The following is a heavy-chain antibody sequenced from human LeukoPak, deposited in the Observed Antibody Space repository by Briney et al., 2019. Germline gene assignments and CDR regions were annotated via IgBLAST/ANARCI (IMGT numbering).Heavy chain of an antibody. Sequence: KSGGSLRLSCAASGFTFTTAWLTWVRQAPGKGLEWVGRILSKAGGETTDYAAPVKGTFTISRDDSKSFVFLQMNSLKTEDTAVYYCTVHLTASSLGHWGQGTLVTVSS. CDR3: TVHLTASSLGH. V-gene: IGHV3-15*01. D-gene: IGHD2-21*02. CDR1: GFTFTTAW. J-gene: IGHJ4*02. CDR2: ILSKAGGETT.